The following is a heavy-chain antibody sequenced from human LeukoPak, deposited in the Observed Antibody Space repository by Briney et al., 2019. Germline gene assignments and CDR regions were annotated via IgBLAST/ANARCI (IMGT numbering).Heavy chain of an antibody. CDR2: MYLSGTT. CDR3: AGLVGRYSSGLYYYYFDY. CDR1: GDSINSLDL. Sequence: PSGTLSLTCTVSGDSINSLDLWSWVRQPPGKGLEWIGEMYLSGTTHSNPSVKSRVTVSIDKSKNQFFLNLSSVTAADTAVYYCAGLVGRYSSGLYYYYFDYWGQGTLVTVSS. J-gene: IGHJ4*02. D-gene: IGHD3-22*01. V-gene: IGHV4-4*02.